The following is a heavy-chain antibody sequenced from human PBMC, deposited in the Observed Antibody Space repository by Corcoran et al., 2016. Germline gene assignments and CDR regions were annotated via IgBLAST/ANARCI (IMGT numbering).Heavy chain of an antibody. CDR3: ARDRVVVPAAPGGMDV. D-gene: IGHD2-2*01. Sequence: EVQLVESGGGLVKPGGSLRLSCAASGFTFSSYSMNWVRQAPGKGLEWVSSISSSSSYIYYADSVKGRFTISRDNAKNSLYLQMNSLRAEDTVVYYCARDRVVVPAAPGGMDVWGQGTTVTVSS. CDR2: ISSSSSYI. CDR1: GFTFSSYS. J-gene: IGHJ6*02. V-gene: IGHV3-21*01.